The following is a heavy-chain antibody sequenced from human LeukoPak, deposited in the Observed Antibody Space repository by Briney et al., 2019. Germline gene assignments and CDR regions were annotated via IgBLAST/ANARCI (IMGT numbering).Heavy chain of an antibody. Sequence: GGSLRLSCTASRYTFDDYAMHWVRQPPAKGLVGVSLISEDGGSTYYADSVKGRFTISRDNSKNSLYLQMNSLRTEDTALYYCAKDRHDAPAPLDAFDIWGQGTMVTVSS. CDR2: ISEDGGST. CDR3: AKDRHDAPAPLDAFDI. D-gene: IGHD2-2*01. J-gene: IGHJ3*02. V-gene: IGHV3-43*02. CDR1: RYTFDDYA.